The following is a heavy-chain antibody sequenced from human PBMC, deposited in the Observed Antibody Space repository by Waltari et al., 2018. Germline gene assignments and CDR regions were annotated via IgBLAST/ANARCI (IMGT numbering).Heavy chain of an antibody. V-gene: IGHV2-70*04. CDR3: ARIRLTGGFDY. D-gene: IGHD3-10*01. CDR2: IDWDDDK. J-gene: IGHJ4*02. Sequence: QVTLKESGLALVKPTQTLTLTCTFSGFSLSTSGMRVSWIRQPPGKALEWLARIDWDDDKFYSTSLKTRLTISKDTSKNQVVLTMTNMDPVDTATYYCARIRLTGGFDYWGQGTLVTVSS. CDR1: GFSLSTSGMR.